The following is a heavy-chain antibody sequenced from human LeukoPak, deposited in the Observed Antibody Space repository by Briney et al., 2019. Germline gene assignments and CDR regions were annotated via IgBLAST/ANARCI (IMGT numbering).Heavy chain of an antibody. D-gene: IGHD2-2*02. CDR2: ISWDGGST. J-gene: IGHJ6*03. Sequence: PGGSLRLSCAASGFTFDDYGMSWVRQAPGKGLEWVSLISWDGGSTYYADSVKGRFTISRDNSKNSLYLQMNSLRTEDTALYYCAKGDLGYTMDVWGKGTTVTVSS. CDR3: AKGDLGYTMDV. CDR1: GFTFDDYG. V-gene: IGHV3-43*01.